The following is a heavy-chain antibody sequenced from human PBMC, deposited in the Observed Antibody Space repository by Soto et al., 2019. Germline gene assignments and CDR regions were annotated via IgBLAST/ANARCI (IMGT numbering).Heavy chain of an antibody. V-gene: IGHV3-53*01. J-gene: IGHJ3*02. CDR2: IYSGGST. D-gene: IGHD6-6*01. CDR1: GFTVSSNY. CDR3: ARDRDSSSDAFDI. Sequence: EVQLVESGGGLSQPGGSLRLSCAASGFTVSSNYMSWVRQAPGTGLVWVSVIYSGGSTYYADSVKGRFTISRDNSKNTLYLQMNSLRAEDTAVYYCARDRDSSSDAFDIWGQGTMVTVSS.